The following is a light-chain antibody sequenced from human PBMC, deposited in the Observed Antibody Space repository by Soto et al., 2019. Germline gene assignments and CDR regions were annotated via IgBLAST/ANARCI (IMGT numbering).Light chain of an antibody. CDR2: DVS. J-gene: IGKJ5*01. V-gene: IGKV1-13*02. Sequence: AIQLTQSPSSLSASVGDRVTITCRASQDIRGALAWYQQKPGKPPKLLIFDVSSLESGVPARFSGSGSGTNFTLTIGSLHPEYFATDYCQQFNTYPITFGPGTRLEIK. CDR3: QQFNTYPIT. CDR1: QDIRGA.